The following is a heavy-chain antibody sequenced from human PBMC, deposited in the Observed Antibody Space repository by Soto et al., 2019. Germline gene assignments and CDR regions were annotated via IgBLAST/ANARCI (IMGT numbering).Heavy chain of an antibody. V-gene: IGHV4-34*01. CDR2: INHSGST. D-gene: IGHD2-15*01. CDR1: GGSFSGYY. CDR3: ARARDIVVVVAAPYFDY. J-gene: IGHJ4*02. Sequence: SETLSLTCAVYGGSFSGYYWGWIRQPPGKGLEWIGEINHSGSTNYNPSLKSRVTISVDTSKNQFSLKLSSVTAADTAVYYCARARDIVVVVAAPYFDYWGQGTLVTVSS.